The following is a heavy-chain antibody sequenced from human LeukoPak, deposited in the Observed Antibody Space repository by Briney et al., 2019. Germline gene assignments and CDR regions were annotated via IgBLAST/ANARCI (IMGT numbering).Heavy chain of an antibody. CDR3: ARAAVVPAAMNLYYYYYMDV. J-gene: IGHJ6*03. V-gene: IGHV1-2*02. CDR2: INPNSGGT. CDR1: GYTFTGYY. D-gene: IGHD2-2*01. Sequence: GASVKVSCKASGYTFTGYYMHWVRQAPRQGLEWMGLINPNSGGTNYAQKFQGRVTMTRDTSISTAYMELSRLRSDDTAVYYCARAAVVPAAMNLYYYYYMDVWGKGTTVTVSS.